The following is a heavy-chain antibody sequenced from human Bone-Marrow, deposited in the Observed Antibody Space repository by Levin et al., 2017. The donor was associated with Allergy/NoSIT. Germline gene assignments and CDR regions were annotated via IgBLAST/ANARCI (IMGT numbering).Heavy chain of an antibody. CDR3: ASSKDDSPGY. J-gene: IGHJ4*02. CDR1: GFTFSSFG. D-gene: IGHD2-15*01. Sequence: PGGSLRLSCAASGFTFSSFGMHWVRQAPGKGLEWVAVIWYDGRTKNYADSVKGRFKISRDNSKNTLYLQMNSLRVEDTGVYYCASSKDDSPGYWGQGTLVTVST. V-gene: IGHV3-33*01. CDR2: IWYDGRTK.